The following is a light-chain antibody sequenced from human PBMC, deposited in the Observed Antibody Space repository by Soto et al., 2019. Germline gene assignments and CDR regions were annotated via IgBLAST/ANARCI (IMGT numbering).Light chain of an antibody. Sequence: QSALTQPASVSGSPGQSITISCTGTSSDVGGYNYVSWYQQHPGKAPKLMIYDVSNRPSGLSNRFPGSKSGNTASLTISGLQAEDEADYYCSSYTSSSRVFGGGTKLTVL. CDR1: SSDVGGYNY. V-gene: IGLV2-14*01. CDR3: SSYTSSSRV. J-gene: IGLJ3*02. CDR2: DVS.